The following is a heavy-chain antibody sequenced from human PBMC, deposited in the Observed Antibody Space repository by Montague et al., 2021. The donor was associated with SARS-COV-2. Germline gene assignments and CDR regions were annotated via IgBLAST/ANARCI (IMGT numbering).Heavy chain of an antibody. CDR2: ISSRTSYT. J-gene: IGHJ3*02. Sequence: SLRLSCAASGFTFSAYRMTWVRQAPGKGLEWVSSISSRTSYTYYGDSVRGRFTSSRDNAKNSLYLEMNSLRAEDTAVYYCARDGYNNSWYHFGFDIWDQGTVVTASS. CDR1: GFTFSAYR. V-gene: IGHV3-21*01. CDR3: ARDGYNNSWYHFGFDI. D-gene: IGHD6-13*01.